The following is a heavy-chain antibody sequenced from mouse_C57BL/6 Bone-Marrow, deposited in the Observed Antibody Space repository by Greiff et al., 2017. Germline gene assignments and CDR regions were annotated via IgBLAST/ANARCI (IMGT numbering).Heavy chain of an antibody. CDR2: ISYDGSN. Sequence: ESGPGLVKPSQSLSLTCSVTGYSITSGYYWNWIRQFPGNKLEWMGYISYDGSNNYNPSLKNRISITRDTSKNQFFLKLNSVTTEDTATYYCARERRDPTWFAYWGQGTLVTVSA. CDR1: GYSITSGYY. J-gene: IGHJ3*01. V-gene: IGHV3-6*01. CDR3: ARERRDPTWFAY. D-gene: IGHD3-3*01.